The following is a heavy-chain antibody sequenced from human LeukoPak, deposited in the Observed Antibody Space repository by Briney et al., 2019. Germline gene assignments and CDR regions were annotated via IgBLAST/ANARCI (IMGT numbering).Heavy chain of an antibody. D-gene: IGHD1-7*01. CDR1: QFTFEDYA. Sequence: PGGSLRLSCAASQFTFEDYAMHWVRQVPGNGLEWVSGITRNSGIIAYADSVKGRFTISRDNANKSLYLHMNSLRPEDTAFYYCAKDILGTTSDAFDIWGQGAMVIVSS. V-gene: IGHV3-9*01. CDR2: ITRNSGII. CDR3: AKDILGTTSDAFDI. J-gene: IGHJ3*02.